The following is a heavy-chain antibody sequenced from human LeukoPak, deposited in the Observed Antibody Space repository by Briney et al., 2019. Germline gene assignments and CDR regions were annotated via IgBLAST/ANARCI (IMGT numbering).Heavy chain of an antibody. J-gene: IGHJ4*02. CDR3: ARAYGSSGYYQLPIDY. V-gene: IGHV3-23*01. D-gene: IGHD3-22*01. CDR1: GFTFSGYA. CDR2: ITGSGGTT. Sequence: TGGSLRLSCAASGFTFSGYAMSWVRQAPGKGLEWVSGITGSGGTTHHAGSVKGRFTISRDNSKNTLFLQMNSLRVEDTALYYCARAYGSSGYYQLPIDYWGQGTLVTVSS.